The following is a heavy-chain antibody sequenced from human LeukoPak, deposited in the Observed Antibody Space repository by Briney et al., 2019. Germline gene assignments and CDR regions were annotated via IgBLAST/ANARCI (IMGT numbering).Heavy chain of an antibody. CDR1: GYTFTSYG. CDR3: ARYLGITIFGVVQIYFDY. CDR2: ISAYNGNT. D-gene: IGHD3-3*01. J-gene: IGHJ4*02. Sequence: ASVKVSCKASGYTFTSYGISWVRPAPGQGLEWMGWISAYNGNTNYSQKLQGRVTMTTDTSTSTAYMELRSLRSDDTAVYYCARYLGITIFGVVQIYFDYWGQGTLVTVSS. V-gene: IGHV1-18*01.